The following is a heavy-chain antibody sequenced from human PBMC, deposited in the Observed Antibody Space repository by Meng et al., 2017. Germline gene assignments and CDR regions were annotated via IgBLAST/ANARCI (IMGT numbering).Heavy chain of an antibody. J-gene: IGHJ6*02. V-gene: IGHV1-69*06. CDR3: ARDDGYYYDSRGHGDYYYGMDV. D-gene: IGHD3-22*01. Sequence: SVKVSCKASGCTFSSYAISWVRQAPGQGLEWMGGIIPIFGTANYAQKFQGRVTITADKSTSTAYMELSSLRSEDTAVYYCARDDGYYYDSRGHGDYYYGMDVWGQGTTVTVSS. CDR2: IIPIFGTA. CDR1: GCTFSSYA.